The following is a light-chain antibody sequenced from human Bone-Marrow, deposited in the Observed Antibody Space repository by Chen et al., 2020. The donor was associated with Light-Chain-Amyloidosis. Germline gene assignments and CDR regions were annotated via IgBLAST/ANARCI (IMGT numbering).Light chain of an antibody. CDR1: QGISKH. CDR2: DES. J-gene: IGKJ5*01. CDR3: QQYDNPWIT. V-gene: IGKV1-33*01. Sequence: DIQMTQSPSSLSASVADTVTITSQASQGISKHLFWDQQKPGKAPKLLFSDESDLEAGVPSRFSGSGSGTEFTLTINSLQPEDIATYYCQQYDNPWITFGQGTRLEIK.